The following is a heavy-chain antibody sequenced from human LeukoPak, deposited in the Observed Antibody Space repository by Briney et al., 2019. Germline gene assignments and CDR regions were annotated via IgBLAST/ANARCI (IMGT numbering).Heavy chain of an antibody. CDR1: GGSFSGYY. CDR2: INHSGST. CDR3: ARGFYCSSTSCYRPFDP. J-gene: IGHJ5*02. D-gene: IGHD2-2*01. Sequence: SETLSLTCAVYGGSFSGYYWSWIHQPPGKRLEWIGEINHSGSTNYNPSLKSRVTISVDTSKNQFSLKLSSVTAADTAVYYCARGFYCSSTSCYRPFDPWGQGTLVTVSS. V-gene: IGHV4-34*01.